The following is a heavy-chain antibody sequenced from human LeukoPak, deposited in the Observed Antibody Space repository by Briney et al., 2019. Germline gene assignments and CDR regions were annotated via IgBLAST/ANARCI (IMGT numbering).Heavy chain of an antibody. V-gene: IGHV1-2*02. D-gene: IGHD3-22*01. J-gene: IGHJ1*01. Sequence: ASVKVSCKASGYTFTGYYMHWVRQAPGQGLEWMGWINPNSGGTNYAQKFQGRVTMTRDTSISTAYMVLSRLRSDDTAVYYWARGIYDSSDFEYFQHWGQGTLVTVSS. CDR1: GYTFTGYY. CDR2: INPNSGGT. CDR3: ARGIYDSSDFEYFQH.